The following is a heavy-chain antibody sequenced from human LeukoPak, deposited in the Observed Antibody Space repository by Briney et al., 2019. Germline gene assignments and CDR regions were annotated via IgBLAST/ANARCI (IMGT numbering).Heavy chain of an antibody. J-gene: IGHJ2*01. CDR3: ARAPRRYSSSWYFDL. CDR2: INWNGSNT. D-gene: IGHD6-13*01. Sequence: GGSLRLSCAASGFSFGDFGMTWVRQSPGKGLEWVSGINWNGSNTGYADSVKGRFTISRDNAKNSLYVQMNSLRGEDTAFYYCARAPRRYSSSWYFDLWGRGTLVTVSS. CDR1: GFSFGDFG. V-gene: IGHV3-20*04.